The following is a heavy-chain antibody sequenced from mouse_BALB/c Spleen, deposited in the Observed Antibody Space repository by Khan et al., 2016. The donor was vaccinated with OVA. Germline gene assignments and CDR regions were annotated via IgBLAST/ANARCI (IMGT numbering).Heavy chain of an antibody. CDR1: GYSFTSYY. J-gene: IGHJ3*01. CDR2: IDPFNGGS. CDR3: AGHGRTSWFAY. D-gene: IGHD1-1*01. V-gene: IGHV1-31*01. Sequence: VQLQQSGPELMKPGASVKISCKASGYSFTSYYIHWVKQSHGKTLEWIGYIDPFNGGSTYNQKFNVKATLTADKSSNTAYMQLSSLTSEDSAVYYCAGHGRTSWFAYWGQGTLVTVSA.